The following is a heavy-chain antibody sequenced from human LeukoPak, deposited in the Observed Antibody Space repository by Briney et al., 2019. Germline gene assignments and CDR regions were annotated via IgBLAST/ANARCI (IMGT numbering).Heavy chain of an antibody. D-gene: IGHD4-11*01. CDR1: GYTFTGYY. J-gene: IGHJ4*02. V-gene: IGHV1-2*02. CDR2: INPHSGGT. Sequence: GASVKVSCKASGYTFTGYYVHWVRQAPGQGLEWMGWINPHSGGTNYAQKFQGRVTMTRDTSISTAYMELSRLRSDDTAVYYCARDSDYSNYVVDSWGQGTLVTVSS. CDR3: ARDSDYSNYVVDS.